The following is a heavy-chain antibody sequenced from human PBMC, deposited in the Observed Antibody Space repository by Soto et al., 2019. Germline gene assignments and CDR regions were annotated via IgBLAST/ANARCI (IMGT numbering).Heavy chain of an antibody. CDR1: GYTLTELS. J-gene: IGHJ4*02. V-gene: IGHV1-24*01. Sequence: ASVKVSCKVSGYTLTELSMHWVRQAPGKGLEWMGGFDPEDGETIYAQKFQGRVTMTEDASTDTAYMELSSLRSEDTAVYYCATDHRYSSSWADYWGQGTLVTVSS. CDR3: ATDHRYSSSWADY. D-gene: IGHD6-6*01. CDR2: FDPEDGET.